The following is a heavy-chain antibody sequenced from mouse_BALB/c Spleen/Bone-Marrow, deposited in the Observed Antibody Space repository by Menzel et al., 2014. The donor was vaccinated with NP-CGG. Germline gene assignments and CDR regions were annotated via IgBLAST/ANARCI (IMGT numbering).Heavy chain of an antibody. CDR1: GFNIKDTY. CDR3: ARIYYYVREYFDY. D-gene: IGHD1-1*01. V-gene: IGHV14-3*02. J-gene: IGHJ2*01. Sequence: VQLQQSGAELVKPGASVKLSCTASGFNIKDTYMHWVMQRPEQGLEWIGRIDTANGNTKYDPKIQGKATIKADTSYNTAYLQLSSLTSEDTAFYVCARIYYYVREYFDYWGQGTTLTVSS. CDR2: IDTANGNT.